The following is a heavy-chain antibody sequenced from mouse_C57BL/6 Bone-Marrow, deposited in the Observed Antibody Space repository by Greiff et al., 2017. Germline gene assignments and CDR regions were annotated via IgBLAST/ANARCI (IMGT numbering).Heavy chain of an antibody. J-gene: IGHJ4*01. V-gene: IGHV1-55*01. CDR1: GYTFTSYW. CDR3: AAREEYYALDY. CDR2: IYPGSGST. Sequence: QVQLQQPGAELVKPGASVKMSCKASGYTFTSYWITWVKQRPGQGLEWIGEIYPGSGSTNYNEKFKSKATLTVDTSSSTAYMQLSSLTSEDSAVYYCAAREEYYALDYWGQGTSVTVSS.